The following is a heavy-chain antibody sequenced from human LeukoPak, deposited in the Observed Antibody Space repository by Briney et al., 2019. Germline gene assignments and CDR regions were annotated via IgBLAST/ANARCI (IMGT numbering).Heavy chain of an antibody. V-gene: IGHV6-1*01. Sequence: SQTLSLTCAISGDSVSSNSSAWNWIRQSPSRGLEWLGRTYYRSKWYNDYAVSVKSRITINPDSSKNQFSLQLNSVTPEDTAVYYCARAQAVAGTSSFDYWGQGTLVTVSS. J-gene: IGHJ4*02. CDR3: ARAQAVAGTSSFDY. D-gene: IGHD6-19*01. CDR1: GDSVSSNSSA. CDR2: TYYRSKWYN.